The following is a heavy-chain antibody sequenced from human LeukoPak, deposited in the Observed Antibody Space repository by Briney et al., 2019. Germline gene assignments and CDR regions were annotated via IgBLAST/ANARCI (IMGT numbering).Heavy chain of an antibody. CDR2: IYYSGST. CDR1: GGSISSYY. Sequence: SETLSLTCTVSGGSISSYYWSWIRQPPGKGLEWIGYIYYSGSTNYNPSLKSRVTISVDTSKNQFSLKLSSVTAADTAVYYCARAVPRQEDAFDIWGQGTMVTVSS. J-gene: IGHJ3*02. V-gene: IGHV4-59*01. CDR3: ARAVPRQEDAFDI.